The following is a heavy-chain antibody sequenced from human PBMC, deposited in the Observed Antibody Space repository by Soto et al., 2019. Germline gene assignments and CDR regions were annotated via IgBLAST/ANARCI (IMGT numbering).Heavy chain of an antibody. J-gene: IGHJ6*02. CDR1: GFTFSSYS. Sequence: GGSLRLSCAASGFTFSSYSMNWVRQAPGKGLEWVSSISSSSSYIYYADSVKGRFTISRDNAKNSLYLQMNSLRAEDTAVYYCARGLVGSQYYYYYGMDVWGQGTTVTVSS. CDR2: ISSSSSYI. CDR3: ARGLVGSQYYYYYGMDV. V-gene: IGHV3-21*01. D-gene: IGHD3-9*01.